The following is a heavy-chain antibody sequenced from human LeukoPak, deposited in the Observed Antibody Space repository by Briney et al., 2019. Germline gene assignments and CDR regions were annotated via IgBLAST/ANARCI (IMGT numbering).Heavy chain of an antibody. CDR2: VSYDGSIK. CDR1: GFTFSSYG. V-gene: IGHV3-30*03. Sequence: GGSLRLSCAASGFTFSSYGMHWVRQAPGKGLEWVAIVSYDGSIKYYADSVKGRFSISRDNSKNTLYLQMNSLRAEDTAVYYCARPYSYPLYFDYWAREPWSPSPQ. D-gene: IGHD5-18*01. J-gene: IGHJ4*02. CDR3: ARPYSYPLYFDY.